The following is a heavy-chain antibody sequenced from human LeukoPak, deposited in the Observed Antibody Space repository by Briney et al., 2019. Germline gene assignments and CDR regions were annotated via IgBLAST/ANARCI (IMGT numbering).Heavy chain of an antibody. CDR1: GFTFSNYW. CDR2: INVDGSVK. Sequence: GGSLRLSCAASGFTFSNYWMHWVRQVPGKGLVWVSRINVDGSVKSYADSVKGRFAISRDNAKNTVSLQMNSLRAEDTAVYYCVRDLILVDTPGDDFDYWGQGALVTVSS. J-gene: IGHJ4*02. D-gene: IGHD4-23*01. CDR3: VRDLILVDTPGDDFDY. V-gene: IGHV3-74*01.